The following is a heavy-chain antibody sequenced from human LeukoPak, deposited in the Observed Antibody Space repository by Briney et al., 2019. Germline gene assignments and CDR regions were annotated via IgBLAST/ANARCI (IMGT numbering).Heavy chain of an antibody. CDR2: ISGSGGYT. V-gene: IGHV3-23*01. Sequence: PGGSLRLSCAASGFTFSSYAMSWVRQAPGKGLEWVSAISGSGGYTYYADPVKGRFTISRDNSKNTLYLQMNSLRVEDTAVYYCAKDMSKYFDSSGYYWGYYFDYWGLGTLDTVSS. CDR3: AKDMSKYFDSSGYYWGYYFDY. J-gene: IGHJ4*02. CDR1: GFTFSSYA. D-gene: IGHD3-22*01.